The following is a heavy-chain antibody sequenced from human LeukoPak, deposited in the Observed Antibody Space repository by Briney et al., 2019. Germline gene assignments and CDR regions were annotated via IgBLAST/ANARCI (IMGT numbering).Heavy chain of an antibody. J-gene: IGHJ4*02. CDR3: ARGNSGPVATITKYYFDY. Sequence: SETLSLTCTVSGYSISSGYYWGWIRQPPGKGLEWIGYIYYSGSTNYNPSPKSRVTISVDTSKNQFSLKLSSVTAADTAVYYCARGNSGPVATITKYYFDYWGQGTLVTVSS. CDR2: IYYSGST. D-gene: IGHD5-12*01. V-gene: IGHV4-38-2*02. CDR1: GYSISSGYY.